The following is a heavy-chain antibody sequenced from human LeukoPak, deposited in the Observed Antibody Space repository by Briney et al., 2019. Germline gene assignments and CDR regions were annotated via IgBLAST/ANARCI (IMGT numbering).Heavy chain of an antibody. CDR3: ARLPHGETIFGVVLYWFDP. J-gene: IGHJ5*02. V-gene: IGHV4-38-2*02. D-gene: IGHD3-3*01. CDR1: SYSISSGYY. CDR2: IYHSGST. Sequence: SETLSLTCTVSSYSISSGYYWGGIRQPPGKGLEWIGSIYHSGSTYYNPSLKSRVTISVDTSKNQFSLRLSSVTAADTAVYYCARLPHGETIFGVVLYWFDPWGQGTLVTVSS.